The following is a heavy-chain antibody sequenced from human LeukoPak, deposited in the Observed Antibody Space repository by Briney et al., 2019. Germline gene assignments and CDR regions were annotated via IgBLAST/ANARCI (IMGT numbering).Heavy chain of an antibody. CDR2: IIPIFGTA. J-gene: IGHJ6*03. D-gene: IGHD1-7*01. V-gene: IGHV1-69*01. CDR3: SKTQSITGTTSYYYYYMDV. Sequence: SSVKVSCKASGGTFSSYAISWVRQAPGQGLEWMGGIIPIFGTANYAQKSQGTVTTTADESTSTAHLELSRLRSSDTALYYLSKTQSITGTTSYYYYYMDVWGKGTTVTVSS. CDR1: GGTFSSYA.